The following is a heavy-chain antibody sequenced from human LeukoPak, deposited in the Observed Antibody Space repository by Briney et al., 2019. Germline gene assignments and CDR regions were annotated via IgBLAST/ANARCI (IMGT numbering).Heavy chain of an antibody. Sequence: ASEKVSCMASGYTFTGYYMHWVRQAPGQGLEWMGWINPNTGGTNYAQKFQGRVTMTRDTSISTAYMELSRLRSDDTTVYYCARQSLRNFDYWGQGTLVTVSS. D-gene: IGHD5/OR15-5a*01. CDR3: ARQSLRNFDY. CDR1: GYTFTGYY. J-gene: IGHJ4*02. CDR2: INPNTGGT. V-gene: IGHV1-2*02.